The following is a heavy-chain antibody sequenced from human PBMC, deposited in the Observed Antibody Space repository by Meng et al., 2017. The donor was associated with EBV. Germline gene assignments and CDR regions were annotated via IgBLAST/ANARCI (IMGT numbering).Heavy chain of an antibody. J-gene: IGHJ4*02. V-gene: IGHV4-34*01. CDR1: GGSFSGYY. CDR3: ARGRWLQPGSYFDY. D-gene: IGHD5-24*01. CDR2: INHSGST. Sequence: VQLQQGGAGRLKPSETLSLTCAGDGGSFSGYYCSWIRQPPGKGLEWIGEINHSGSTNYNPSLKSRVTISVDTSKNQFSLKLSSVTAADTAVYYCARGRWLQPGSYFDYWGQGTLVTVSS.